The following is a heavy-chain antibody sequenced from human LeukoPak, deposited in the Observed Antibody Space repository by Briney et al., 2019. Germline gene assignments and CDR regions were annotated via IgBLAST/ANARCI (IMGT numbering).Heavy chain of an antibody. V-gene: IGHV3-21*01. CDR3: ARDLVVPAATRAFDI. D-gene: IGHD2-2*01. CDR2: ISSSSSYI. Sequence: GGSLRLSCAASGFTFSSYSMNWVRQAPGKGLEWVSSISSSSSYIYYADSVKGRFTISRDNAKNSLYLQMNSLRAEDTAVYYCARDLVVPAATRAFDIWGQGTMVTVSS. J-gene: IGHJ3*02. CDR1: GFTFSSYS.